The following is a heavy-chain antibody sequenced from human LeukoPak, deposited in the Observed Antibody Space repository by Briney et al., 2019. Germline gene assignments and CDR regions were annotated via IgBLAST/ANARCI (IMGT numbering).Heavy chain of an antibody. CDR2: IKQDGSEK. D-gene: IGHD4-17*01. CDR1: GFTFSSYA. CDR3: ARDPDYGWFDP. Sequence: GGSLRLSCAASGFTFSSYAMHWVRQAPGKGLEWVANIKQDGSEKYYVDSVKGRFTISRDNAKNSLYLQMNSLRAEDTAVYYCARDPDYGWFDPWGQGTLVTVSS. J-gene: IGHJ5*02. V-gene: IGHV3-7*01.